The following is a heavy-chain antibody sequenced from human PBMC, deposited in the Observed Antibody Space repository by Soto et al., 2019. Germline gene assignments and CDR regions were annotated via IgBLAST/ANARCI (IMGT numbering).Heavy chain of an antibody. CDR2: IYHSGRT. CDR3: ARGLRGSLYX. Sequence: LSLSCAVSGGSISSGVYSWSWIRQPPGKGLEWIGYIYHSGRTYYNPSRKSRLTISVDRSKNQFSLKLSSVTAAETAVYYCARGLRGSLYXGGQVTLVTVSX. V-gene: IGHV4-30-2*01. J-gene: IGHJ4*02. CDR1: GGSISSGVYS. D-gene: IGHD1-26*01.